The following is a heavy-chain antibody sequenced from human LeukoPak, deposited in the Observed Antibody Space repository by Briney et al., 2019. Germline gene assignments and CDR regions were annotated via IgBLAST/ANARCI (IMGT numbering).Heavy chain of an antibody. J-gene: IGHJ3*02. V-gene: IGHV4-30-2*01. D-gene: IGHD4/OR15-4a*01. CDR2: IYHSGSI. CDR1: GGSISSGGYY. CDR3: ARDKVVPTYRVFDI. Sequence: PSETLSLTCTVSGGSISSGGYYWSWIRQPPGKGLEWIEYIYHSGSIYYDPSLKSRVTISVDRSKNQFSLNLSSVTAADTAVYYCARDKVVPTYRVFDIWGQGTMVTVSS.